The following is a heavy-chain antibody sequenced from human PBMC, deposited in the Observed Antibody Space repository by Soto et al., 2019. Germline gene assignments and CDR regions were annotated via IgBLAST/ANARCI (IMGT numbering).Heavy chain of an antibody. J-gene: IGHJ6*02. Sequence: GGSLRLSCAASGFTFSSYAMSWVRQAPGKGLEWVSAISGSGGSTYYADSVKGRFTISRDNSKNTLYLQMNSLRAEDTAVYYCAKDTTVTVTSSHAYYYYGMDVWGQGTTVTVSS. CDR2: ISGSGGST. CDR3: AKDTTVTVTSSHAYYYYGMDV. D-gene: IGHD4-17*01. V-gene: IGHV3-23*01. CDR1: GFTFSSYA.